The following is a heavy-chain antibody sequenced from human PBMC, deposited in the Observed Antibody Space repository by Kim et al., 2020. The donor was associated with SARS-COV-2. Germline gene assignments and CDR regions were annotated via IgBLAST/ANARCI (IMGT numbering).Heavy chain of an antibody. CDR3: ARGWLRPQNYYYYYGMDV. CDR2: IYYSGST. Sequence: SETLSLTCTVSGGSISSYYWSWIRQPPGKGLEWIGYIYYSGSTNYNPSLKSRVTISVDTSKNQFSLKLSSVTAADTAVYYCARGWLRPQNYYYYYGMDVWGHRTTVTVSS. CDR1: GGSISSYY. V-gene: IGHV4-59*01. J-gene: IGHJ6*02. D-gene: IGHD5-12*01.